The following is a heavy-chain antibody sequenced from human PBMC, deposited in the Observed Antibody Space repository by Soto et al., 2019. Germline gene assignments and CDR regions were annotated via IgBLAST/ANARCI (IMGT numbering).Heavy chain of an antibody. V-gene: IGHV4-59*08. J-gene: IGHJ6*02. CDR3: ASSNIAAAGFYYYGMDV. CDR2: IYYSGST. CDR1: GCSIRRYY. D-gene: IGHD6-13*01. Sequence: PSDTLSVTCPVSGCSIRRYYWSWIRQPPGKGLEWIGYIYYSGSTNYNPSLKSRVTISVDTSKNQFSLKLSSVTAADTAVYYCASSNIAAAGFYYYGMDVWGRGTTVT.